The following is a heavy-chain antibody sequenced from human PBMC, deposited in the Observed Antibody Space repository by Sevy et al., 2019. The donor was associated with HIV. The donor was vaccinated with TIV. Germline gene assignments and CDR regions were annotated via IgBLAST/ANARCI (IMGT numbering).Heavy chain of an antibody. CDR3: ARDRGTYYYDSSGYYPLDY. Sequence: GGSLRLSCAASGFTFSSYWMSWVRQAPGKGLEWVANIKQDGSEKYYVDSVKGRFTISRDNGKNSLYLQMNSLRAEDTAVYYCARDRGTYYYDSSGYYPLDYWGQGTLVTVSS. V-gene: IGHV3-7*01. J-gene: IGHJ4*02. D-gene: IGHD3-22*01. CDR1: GFTFSSYW. CDR2: IKQDGSEK.